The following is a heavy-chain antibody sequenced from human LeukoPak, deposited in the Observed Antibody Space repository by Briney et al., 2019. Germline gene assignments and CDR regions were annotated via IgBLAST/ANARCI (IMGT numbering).Heavy chain of an antibody. CDR2: ISAYNGNT. CDR3: ARDVAGVSVRALGHY. D-gene: IGHD3-10*01. J-gene: IGHJ4*02. V-gene: IGHV1-18*01. Sequence: GASVKVSCKSSGYTFTSYGISWVRQAPGQGLEWMGWISAYNGNTNYAQKLQGRVTMTTDTSTSTAYMELRSLRSDDTAVYYCARDVAGVSVRALGHYWGQGTLVTVSS. CDR1: GYTFTSYG.